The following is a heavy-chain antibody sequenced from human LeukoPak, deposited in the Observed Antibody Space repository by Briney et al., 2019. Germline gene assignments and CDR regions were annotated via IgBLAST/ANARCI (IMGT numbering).Heavy chain of an antibody. Sequence: YAXSWVRQAPGXGLEWMGGIIPIFGTANYAQKFQGRVTITADESTSTAYMELSSLRSEDTAVYYCATDRNSGKYYDYWGQGTLVTVSS. CDR1: YA. D-gene: IGHD1-26*01. CDR2: IIPIFGTA. V-gene: IGHV1-69*01. CDR3: ATDRNSGKYYDY. J-gene: IGHJ4*02.